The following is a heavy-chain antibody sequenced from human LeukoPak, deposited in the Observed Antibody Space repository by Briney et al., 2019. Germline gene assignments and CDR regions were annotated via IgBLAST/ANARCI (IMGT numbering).Heavy chain of an antibody. CDR1: GFTFDDYA. V-gene: IGHV3-9*01. Sequence: PGGSLRLSCAASGFTFDDYAMHWVRQAPGKGLEWVSGISWNSGSIGYADSVKGRFTISRDNAKNSLYLQMNSLRAEDTALYYCAKDIGSTSGGAWFDPWGQGTQVTVSS. J-gene: IGHJ5*02. CDR2: ISWNSGSI. CDR3: AKDIGSTSGGAWFDP. D-gene: IGHD2-2*01.